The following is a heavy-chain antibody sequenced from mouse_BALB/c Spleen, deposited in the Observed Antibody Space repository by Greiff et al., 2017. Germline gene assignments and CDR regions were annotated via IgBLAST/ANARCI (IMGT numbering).Heavy chain of an antibody. CDR2: ISNGGGST. CDR3: ARRSTMMYYFDY. D-gene: IGHD2-4*01. Sequence: EVHLVESGGGLVQPGGSLKLSCAASGFTFSSYTMSWVRQTPEKRLEWVAYISNGGGSTYYPDTVKGRFTISRDNAKNTLYLQMSSLKSEDTAMYYCARRSTMMYYFDYWGQGTTLTVSS. J-gene: IGHJ2*01. CDR1: GFTFSSYT. V-gene: IGHV5-12-2*01.